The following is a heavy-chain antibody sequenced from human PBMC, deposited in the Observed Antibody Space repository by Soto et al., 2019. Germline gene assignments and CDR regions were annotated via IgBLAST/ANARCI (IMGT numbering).Heavy chain of an antibody. D-gene: IGHD3-10*01. CDR1: GYTFITLG. CDR2: ISGYNGDT. V-gene: IGHV1-18*01. CDR3: ARDKMVYTFGSGTFDY. J-gene: IGHJ4*02. Sequence: GASVNVSCKVSGYTFITLGISWLRQARGQGLELMGWISGYNGDTDIKQNMQGRLTMTRDTATSTFYMDLSSLRSDDTAVYYCARDKMVYTFGSGTFDYWGQGTAVTVSS.